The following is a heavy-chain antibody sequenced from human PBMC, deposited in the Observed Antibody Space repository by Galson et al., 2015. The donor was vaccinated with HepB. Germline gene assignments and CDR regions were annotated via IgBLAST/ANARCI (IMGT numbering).Heavy chain of an antibody. Sequence: ETLSLTCAVYGGSFSGYYWSWIRQPPGKGLEWIGEINHSGSTNYNPSLKSRVTISVDTSKNQFSLKLSSVTAADTAVYYCARVGSSSPTYWYFDLWGRGTLVTVSS. V-gene: IGHV4-34*01. D-gene: IGHD6-13*01. CDR2: INHSGST. J-gene: IGHJ2*01. CDR1: GGSFSGYY. CDR3: ARVGSSSPTYWYFDL.